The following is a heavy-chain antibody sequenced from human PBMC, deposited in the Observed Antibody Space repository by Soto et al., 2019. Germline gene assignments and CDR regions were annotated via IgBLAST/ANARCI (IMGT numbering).Heavy chain of an antibody. Sequence: PSEILSLTCTVSGGSISSSSYYWGWIRQPPGKGLEWIGSIYYSGSTYYNPSLKSRVTISVDTSKNQFSLKLSSVTAADTAVYYCATYWGHDSRPFFFDYWGQGTLVTVSS. CDR2: IYYSGST. J-gene: IGHJ4*02. D-gene: IGHD3-22*01. CDR1: GGSISSSSYY. V-gene: IGHV4-39*01. CDR3: ATYWGHDSRPFFFDY.